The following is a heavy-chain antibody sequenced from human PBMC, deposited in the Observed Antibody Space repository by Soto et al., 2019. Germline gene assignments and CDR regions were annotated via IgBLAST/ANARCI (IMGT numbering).Heavy chain of an antibody. CDR2: IRSKANSYAT. CDR1: GFTFSGSA. Sequence: EVSLVESGGGLVQPGGSLKLSCAASGFTFSGSAMHWVRQASGKGLEWVGRIRSKANSYATAYAASVKGRFTISRDDSKNTAYLQMNSLKTEDTAVYYCSRLVGATSSFDYWGQGTLVTVSS. J-gene: IGHJ4*02. D-gene: IGHD1-26*01. CDR3: SRLVGATSSFDY. V-gene: IGHV3-73*02.